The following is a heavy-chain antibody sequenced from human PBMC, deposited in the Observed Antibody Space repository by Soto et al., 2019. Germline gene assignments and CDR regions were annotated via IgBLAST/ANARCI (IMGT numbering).Heavy chain of an antibody. Sequence: GGTLSLSCACSVFTFIGYCMNWVRQAPGKGLEWLSYINGRGDTIQYADSLKGRFTISRDNAKNSLSLQMNSLRDEDTAVYSCALSRDGVTYYYYSALDVWGQGTTVTVSS. V-gene: IGHV3-48*02. J-gene: IGHJ6*02. CDR2: INGRGDTI. D-gene: IGHD2-2*01. CDR1: VFTFIGYC. CDR3: ALSRDGVTYYYYSALDV.